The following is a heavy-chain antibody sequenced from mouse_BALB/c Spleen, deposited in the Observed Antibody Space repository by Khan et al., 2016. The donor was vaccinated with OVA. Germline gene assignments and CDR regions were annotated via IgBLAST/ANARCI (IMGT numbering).Heavy chain of an antibody. D-gene: IGHD1-1*01. CDR1: GYSFTGYF. CDR3: ARIYGSDFDY. Sequence: VQLKESGPELVTPGASVKISCKASGYSFTGYFMHWVMQSHGKSLEWIVRINPHFGETFYNQKFKDKATLTVDESSSTSHMELRSLASEDSAVYFCARIYGSDFDYWGQGTTLTVSS. CDR2: INPHFGET. J-gene: IGHJ2*01. V-gene: IGHV1-20*02.